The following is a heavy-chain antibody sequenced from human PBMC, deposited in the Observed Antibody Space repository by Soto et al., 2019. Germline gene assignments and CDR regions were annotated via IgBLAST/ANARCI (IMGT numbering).Heavy chain of an antibody. Sequence: SETLSLTCAVSGGSISSGNWWTWVRTPPQRGLEYSGEIFHDGTANYYPSFERRVGILGDTSSTEFLIKLTCVNGGDTASYFCAGLGHDTRLNHMCFYCWGQGALVRVSS. CDR2: IFHDGTA. CDR3: AGLGHDTRLNHMCFYC. CDR1: GGSISSGNW. V-gene: IGHV4-4*02. J-gene: IGHJ4*02. D-gene: IGHD2-21*01.